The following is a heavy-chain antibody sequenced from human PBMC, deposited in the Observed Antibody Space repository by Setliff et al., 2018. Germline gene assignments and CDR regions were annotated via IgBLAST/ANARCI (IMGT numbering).Heavy chain of an antibody. J-gene: IGHJ6*03. CDR2: INPSGGLT. CDR3: ARETVVVISSTKYYYYMDV. Sequence: ASVKVSCKASGYTFTGYYMHWVRQAPGQGLEWMGIINPSGGLTRYAQNFQGRVTITTDESTSTAYMELSSLRSEDSAVYFCARETVVVISSTKYYYYMDVWGEGTTVTVSS. CDR1: GYTFTGYY. V-gene: IGHV1-46*01. D-gene: IGHD2-21*01.